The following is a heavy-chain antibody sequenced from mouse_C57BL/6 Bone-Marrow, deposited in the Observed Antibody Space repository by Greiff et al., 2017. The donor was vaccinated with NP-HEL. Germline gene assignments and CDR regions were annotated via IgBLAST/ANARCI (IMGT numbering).Heavy chain of an antibody. CDR2: IYPSDSET. J-gene: IGHJ3*01. CDR1: GYTFTSYW. D-gene: IGHD2-1*01. Sequence: QVQLQQPGAELVRPGSSVKLSCKASGYTFTSYWMDWVKQRPGQGLEWIGNIYPSDSETHYNQKFKDKATLTVDKSSSTAYMQLSSLTSEDSAVYYCARCLYGNLAWFAYWGQGTLVTVSA. V-gene: IGHV1-61*01. CDR3: ARCLYGNLAWFAY.